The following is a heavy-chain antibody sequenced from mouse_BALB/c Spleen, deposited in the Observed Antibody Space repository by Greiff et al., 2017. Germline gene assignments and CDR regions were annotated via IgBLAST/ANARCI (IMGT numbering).Heavy chain of an antibody. D-gene: IGHD2-1*01. CDR3: ARHSIYYGTTGTWFAY. J-gene: IGHJ3*01. CDR1: GFAFSSYD. V-gene: IGHV5-12-1*01. Sequence: DVKLVESGGGLVKPGGSLKLSCAASGFAFSSYDMSWVRQTPEKRLEWVAYISSGGGSTYYPDTVKGRFTISRDNAKNTLYLQMSSLKSEDTAMYYCARHSIYYGTTGTWFAYWGQGTLVTVSA. CDR2: ISSGGGST.